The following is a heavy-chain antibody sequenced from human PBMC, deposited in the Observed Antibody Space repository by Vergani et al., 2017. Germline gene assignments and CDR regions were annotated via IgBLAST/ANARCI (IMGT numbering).Heavy chain of an antibody. CDR3: ARAWYGQQLVRRLWFDP. Sequence: QVQLVQSGAEVKKPGASVKVSCKASGYTFTSYGISWVRQAPGQGLEWMGWISAYNGNTNYAQKIQGRVTMTTDTSTSTAYMELRSLRSDDTAVYYCARAWYGQQLVRRLWFDPWGQGTLVTVSS. V-gene: IGHV1-18*01. D-gene: IGHD6-13*01. J-gene: IGHJ5*02. CDR2: ISAYNGNT. CDR1: GYTFTSYG.